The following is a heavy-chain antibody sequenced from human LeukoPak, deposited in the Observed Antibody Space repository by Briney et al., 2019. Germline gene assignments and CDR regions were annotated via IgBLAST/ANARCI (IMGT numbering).Heavy chain of an antibody. J-gene: IGHJ4*02. D-gene: IGHD5-18*01. CDR3: ARDMDPNTAMGGVSFDY. V-gene: IGHV1-2*02. CDR1: GYTFTGYY. CDR2: INPNSGGT. Sequence: GASVKVSCKASGYTFTGYYMHWVRQAPGQGLEWMGWINPNSGGTNYAQKFQGRVTMTRDTSISTAYMELSRLRSDDTAVYYCARDMDPNTAMGGVSFDYWGQGTLVTVSS.